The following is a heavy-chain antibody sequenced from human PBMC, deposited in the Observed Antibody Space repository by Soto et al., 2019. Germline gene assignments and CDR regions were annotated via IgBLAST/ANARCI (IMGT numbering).Heavy chain of an antibody. CDR3: ARDLGSYSGSYSVDY. D-gene: IGHD1-26*01. CDR2: VNPNSGGT. CDR1: GYTFTGYY. V-gene: IGHV1-2*02. Sequence: ASVKVSFKASGYTFTGYYMHWVRQAPGQGLEWMGWVNPNSGGTNYAQKFQGRVTMTRDTSISTAYMELSRLRSDDTAVYYCARDLGSYSGSYSVDYWGQGTLVTVSS. J-gene: IGHJ4*02.